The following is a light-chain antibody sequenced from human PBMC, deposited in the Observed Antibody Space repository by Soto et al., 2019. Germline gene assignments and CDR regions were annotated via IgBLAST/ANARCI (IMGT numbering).Light chain of an antibody. CDR2: GAS. J-gene: IGKJ1*01. CDR1: QSVSSN. Sequence: EIVMTQSPATLSVSPGERATLSCRASQSVSSNLAWYQHKPGQAPRLLIYGASTRATGIPARFSGSGSGTEFTLTISSQQSEDFAVYYCQQYNSWPWTFGQGTKVEIK. V-gene: IGKV3-15*01. CDR3: QQYNSWPWT.